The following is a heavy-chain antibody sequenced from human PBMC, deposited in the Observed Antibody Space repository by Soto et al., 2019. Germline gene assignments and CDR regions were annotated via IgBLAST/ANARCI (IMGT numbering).Heavy chain of an antibody. V-gene: IGHV3-30*04. CDR1: GFTFSTFS. Sequence: QVQLVESGGGVVQPGRSLRLSCATSGFTFSTFSMHWVRQAPGKGLEWVAHISYDGSEKDYADSVKGRFTISRDNSDNTLILQMNRLTSEDTGVYYCARGPESGDFWGQGTLVTAPS. CDR2: ISYDGSEK. J-gene: IGHJ4*02. D-gene: IGHD1-26*01. CDR3: ARGPESGDF.